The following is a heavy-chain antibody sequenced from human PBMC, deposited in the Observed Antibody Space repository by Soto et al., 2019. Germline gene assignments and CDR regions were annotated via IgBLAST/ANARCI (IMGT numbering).Heavy chain of an antibody. V-gene: IGHV3-30-3*01. Sequence: QVQLVESGGGVVQPGRSLRLSCAASGFTFSSYAMHWVRQAPGKGLEWVAVISYDGSNKYYADSVKGRFTISRDNSKNTLYLQMNSLRAEDTAVSYCARDMAAARLYGMDVWGQGTTVTVSS. CDR1: GFTFSSYA. D-gene: IGHD6-13*01. CDR3: ARDMAAARLYGMDV. J-gene: IGHJ6*02. CDR2: ISYDGSNK.